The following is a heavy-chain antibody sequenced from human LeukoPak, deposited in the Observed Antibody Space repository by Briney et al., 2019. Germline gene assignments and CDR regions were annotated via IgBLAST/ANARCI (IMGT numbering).Heavy chain of an antibody. CDR3: ARAPVQAGGYSYGYMMRDYFDY. Sequence: ASVKVSCKASGYTFTGYYMHWVRQAPGQGLEWMGWINPNSGGTNYAQKFQGRVTMTRDTSISTAYMELSRLRSDDTAVYYCARAPVQAGGYSYGYMMRDYFDYWGQGTLVTVSS. CDR1: GYTFTGYY. CDR2: INPNSGGT. D-gene: IGHD5-18*01. V-gene: IGHV1-2*02. J-gene: IGHJ4*02.